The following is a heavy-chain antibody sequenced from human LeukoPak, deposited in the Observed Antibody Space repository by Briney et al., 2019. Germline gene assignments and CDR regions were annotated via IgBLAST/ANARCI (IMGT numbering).Heavy chain of an antibody. V-gene: IGHV4-61*01. Sequence: SETLSLTCTVSGGSVSSGSYYWSWIRQPPGKGLEWIGYIYYSGSTNYNPSLKSRVTISVDTSKNQFSLKLSSVTAADTAVYYCAREWFDYDSSGYYLLNWFDPWGQGTLVTVSS. CDR3: AREWFDYDSSGYYLLNWFDP. CDR1: GGSVSSGSYY. CDR2: IYYSGST. J-gene: IGHJ5*02. D-gene: IGHD3-22*01.